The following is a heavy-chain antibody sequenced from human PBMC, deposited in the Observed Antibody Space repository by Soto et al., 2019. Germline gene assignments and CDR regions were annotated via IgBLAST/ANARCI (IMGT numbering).Heavy chain of an antibody. CDR3: ARDGLWDSSGWYKALDI. V-gene: IGHV4-4*07. J-gene: IGHJ3*02. D-gene: IGHD6-19*01. Sequence: PSETLSLTCTVSGGSISSYYWSWIRQPAGKGLEWIGRIYTSGSTNYNPSLKSRVTMSVDTSKNQFSLKLSSVTAADTAVYYCARDGLWDSSGWYKALDIWGQGTMVTVSS. CDR1: GGSISSYY. CDR2: IYTSGST.